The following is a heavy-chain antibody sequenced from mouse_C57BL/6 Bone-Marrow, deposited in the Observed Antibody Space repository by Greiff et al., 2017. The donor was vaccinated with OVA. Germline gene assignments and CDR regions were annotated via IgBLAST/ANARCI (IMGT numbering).Heavy chain of an antibody. CDR1: GFTFSDYG. J-gene: IGHJ3*01. D-gene: IGHD2-4*01. CDR2: ISSGSSTI. V-gene: IGHV5-17*01. CDR3: AGDYDRFAY. Sequence: EVMLVESGGGLVKPGGSLKLSCAASGFTFSDYGMHWVRQAPEKGLEWVAYISSGSSTIYYADTVKGRFTISRDNAKNTLFLQMSSLRAEDTAMYYCAGDYDRFAYWGQGTLVTVSA.